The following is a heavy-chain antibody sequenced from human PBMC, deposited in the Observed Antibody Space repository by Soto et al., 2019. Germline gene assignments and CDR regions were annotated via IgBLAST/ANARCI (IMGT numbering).Heavy chain of an antibody. D-gene: IGHD6-25*01. CDR1: GFTFSSYA. J-gene: IGHJ6*02. Sequence: GGSLRLSCAASGFTFSSYAMSWVRQAPGKGLEWVSAISGSGGSTYYADSVKGRFTISRDNSKNTLYLQMNSLRAEDTAVYSCAKDQGSSGPPGQYGMDVGAQGPRVTVS. V-gene: IGHV3-23*01. CDR3: AKDQGSSGPPGQYGMDV. CDR2: ISGSGGST.